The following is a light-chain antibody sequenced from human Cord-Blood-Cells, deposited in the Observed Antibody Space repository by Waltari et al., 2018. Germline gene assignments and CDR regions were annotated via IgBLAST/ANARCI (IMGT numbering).Light chain of an antibody. CDR1: SSDVGSYNL. Sequence: QSALTQPASVSGSPGQSITISCTGTSSDVGSYNLVSWYQQHPGKAPKLMIYEGSKRPSGVSNRLSGSKSGNTASLTISGLQAGDEADYYCCSDAGSSTWVFGGGTKLTVL. V-gene: IGLV2-23*01. CDR3: CSDAGSSTWV. CDR2: EGS. J-gene: IGLJ3*02.